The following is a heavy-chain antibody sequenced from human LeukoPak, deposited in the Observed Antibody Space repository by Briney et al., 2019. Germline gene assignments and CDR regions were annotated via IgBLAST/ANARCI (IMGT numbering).Heavy chain of an antibody. CDR3: ARGVVGVIEVRVYYVDY. CDR2: INHSGIT. V-gene: IGHV4-34*01. CDR1: GGSFSGYY. J-gene: IGHJ4*02. D-gene: IGHD3-3*01. Sequence: KASETLSLTCAVYGGSFSGYYWSWIRQPPGKGLEWVGEINHSGITNYNPSLKSRVTMSLDTSKSQFPLKLSSVTAADTALYYCARGVVGVIEVRVYYVDYWGQGTLVTVSS.